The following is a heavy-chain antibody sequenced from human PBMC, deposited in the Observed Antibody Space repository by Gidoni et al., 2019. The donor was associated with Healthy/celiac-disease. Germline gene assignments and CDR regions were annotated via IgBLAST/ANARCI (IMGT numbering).Heavy chain of an antibody. CDR3: ARAVKVSHDFWSGYPNNWFDP. D-gene: IGHD3-3*01. CDR1: GYTFTGYY. CDR2: INPNSGGT. J-gene: IGHJ5*02. Sequence: QVQLVQSGAAVKKPGASVTVSCKASGYTFTGYYMHWVRQAPGHGLEWMGWINPNSGGTNYAQKLQGRVTMTRETSISTAYMELSRLRSDDTAVYYCARAVKVSHDFWSGYPNNWFDPWGQGTLVTVLL. V-gene: IGHV1-2*02.